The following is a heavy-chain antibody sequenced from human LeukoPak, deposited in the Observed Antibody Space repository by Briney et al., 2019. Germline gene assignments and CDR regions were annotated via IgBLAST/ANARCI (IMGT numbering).Heavy chain of an antibody. D-gene: IGHD3-22*01. J-gene: IGHJ4*02. CDR1: GGSIRSTSYY. V-gene: IGHV4-39*07. Sequence: PSETLSLTCTVSGGSIRSTSYYWGWIRQSPGKGLEWIGSIYYSGSTYYNPSLKSRVTISVDTSKNQFSLKLTSVTAADTLVYYCARAPKWNKVVISPYFDYWGQGNLVAVSS. CDR3: ARAPKWNKVVISPYFDY. CDR2: IYYSGST.